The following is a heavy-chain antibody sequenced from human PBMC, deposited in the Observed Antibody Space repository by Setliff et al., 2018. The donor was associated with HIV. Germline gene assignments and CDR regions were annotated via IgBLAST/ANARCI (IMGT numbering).Heavy chain of an antibody. CDR1: GFTFSVHG. D-gene: IGHD3-22*01. CDR3: AKVAGYYYDSSGYRRMDAFDI. CDR2: IWYDGGKK. V-gene: IGHV3-33*06. J-gene: IGHJ3*02. Sequence: GGSLRLSCEASGFTFSVHGMHWVRQAPGKGPEWVAVIWYDGGKKYYADSVKGRFTVSRDDSKNTVYLQMNSLRVEDTAVYYCAKVAGYYYDSSGYRRMDAFDIWGQGTMVTVSS.